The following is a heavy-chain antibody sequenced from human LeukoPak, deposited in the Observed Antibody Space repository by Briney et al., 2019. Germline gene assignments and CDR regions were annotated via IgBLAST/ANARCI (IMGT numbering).Heavy chain of an antibody. J-gene: IGHJ4*02. CDR3: ARGYRPGAADTRVDY. D-gene: IGHD6-13*01. Sequence: SVKVSCKASGGTFSSYGISWVRQAPGQGLEWMGGIIPIFGTANYAQKFQGRVTITADESTSTAYMELSSLRSEDTAVYYCARGYRPGAADTRVDYWGQGTLVTVSS. CDR2: IIPIFGTA. CDR1: GGTFSSYG. V-gene: IGHV1-69*13.